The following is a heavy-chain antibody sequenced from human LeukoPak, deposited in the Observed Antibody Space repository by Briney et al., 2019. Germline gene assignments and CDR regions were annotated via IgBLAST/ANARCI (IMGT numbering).Heavy chain of an antibody. J-gene: IGHJ4*02. V-gene: IGHV1-2*04. D-gene: IGHD5-12*01. Sequence: ASVRVSFKASGYTFTGYYMHWVRQAPGQGREWMGWINPNSAGTNYAQKFHGWVTMTRNKLMRTAYMEVSRVIYDDTVVYYCARECDGGMVATGGYWGKGTLVTVSS. CDR3: ARECDGGMVATGGY. CDR2: INPNSAGT. CDR1: GYTFTGYY.